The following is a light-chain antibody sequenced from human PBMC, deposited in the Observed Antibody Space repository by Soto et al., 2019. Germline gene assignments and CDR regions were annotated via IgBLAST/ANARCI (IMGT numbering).Light chain of an antibody. J-gene: IGLJ3*02. V-gene: IGLV1-44*01. CDR2: SND. CDR3: AAWDDTPNGPV. CDR1: SSNIGRST. Sequence: QSVLTQPPSASGTPGQRVTISCSGSSSNIGRSTVSWYQQLPGTAPKLLIYSNDERPSGVPDGFSGSKSGTSAYLAISGLQSEDEADYFCAAWDDTPNGPVFGGGTKLTVL.